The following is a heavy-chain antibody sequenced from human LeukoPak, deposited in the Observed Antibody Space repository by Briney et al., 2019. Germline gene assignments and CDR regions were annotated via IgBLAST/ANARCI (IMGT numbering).Heavy chain of an antibody. CDR1: GFTFSSYG. Sequence: GGSLRLSCAASGFTFSSYGMHWVRQAPGKGLEWVAVIWYDGSNKYYADSVKGRFTISRDNSKNTLYLQMNSLRAEDTAVYYCAKDALIYDSSGYYPLFYFDYWGQGTLVTVSS. CDR3: AKDALIYDSSGYYPLFYFDY. J-gene: IGHJ4*02. V-gene: IGHV3-33*06. CDR2: IWYDGSNK. D-gene: IGHD3-22*01.